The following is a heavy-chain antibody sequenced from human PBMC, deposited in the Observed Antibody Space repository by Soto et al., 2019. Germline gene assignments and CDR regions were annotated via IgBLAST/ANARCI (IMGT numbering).Heavy chain of an antibody. V-gene: IGHV4-31*03. Sequence: SKTLSLTCTVSGGSISSGGYYWSWIRQHPGKGLEWIGYIYYSGSTYYNPSLKSRVTISVDTSKNQFSLKLSSVTAADTAVYYCASLYGSGSSDFDYWGQGTLVTVSS. CDR3: ASLYGSGSSDFDY. CDR2: IYYSGST. J-gene: IGHJ4*02. D-gene: IGHD3-10*01. CDR1: GGSISSGGYY.